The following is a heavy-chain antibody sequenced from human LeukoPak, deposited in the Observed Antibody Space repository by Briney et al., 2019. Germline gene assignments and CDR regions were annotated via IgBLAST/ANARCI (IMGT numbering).Heavy chain of an antibody. CDR1: GGTFSSSA. V-gene: IGHV1-69*01. J-gene: IGHJ3*02. CDR2: LLPIFGTA. Sequence: SVKFSCKASGGTFSSSAISSVRQAPGHGLESMGGLLPIFGTANYAQKFQGRVTITADESTSTAYMELSSLRSEDTAVYYCARDSPYSDYLIGGAFNIWGQGTMVTVSS. CDR3: ARDSPYSDYLIGGAFNI. D-gene: IGHD4-11*01.